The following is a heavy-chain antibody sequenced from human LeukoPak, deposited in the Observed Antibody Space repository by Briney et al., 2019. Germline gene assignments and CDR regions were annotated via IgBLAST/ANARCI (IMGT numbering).Heavy chain of an antibody. D-gene: IGHD3-22*01. Sequence: GGSLRLSGAVSGITLSNYGMTWVRQAPGKGLEWVAGISDSGGRTNYADSVKGRSTISRDNPKNTLYLQMNSLRAEDTAVYFCAKRGVVIRVILVGFHKEAYYFDSWGQGALVTVSS. CDR1: GITLSNYG. CDR3: AKRGVVIRVILVGFHKEAYYFDS. V-gene: IGHV3-23*01. CDR2: ISDSGGRT. J-gene: IGHJ4*02.